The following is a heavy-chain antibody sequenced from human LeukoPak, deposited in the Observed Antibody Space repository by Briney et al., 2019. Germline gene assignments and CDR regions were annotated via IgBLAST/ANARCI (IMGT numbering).Heavy chain of an antibody. V-gene: IGHV3-30-3*01. CDR3: ARPLYDYVWGSYRYKRDYFDY. D-gene: IGHD3-16*02. CDR2: ISYDGSNK. Sequence: GRSLRLSCAASGFTFSSYAMHWVRQAPGKGLEWVAVISYDGSNKYYADSVKGRFTISRDNSKNTLYLQMNSLRAEDTAVYYCARPLYDYVWGSYRYKRDYFDYWGQGTLGTVS. J-gene: IGHJ4*02. CDR1: GFTFSSYA.